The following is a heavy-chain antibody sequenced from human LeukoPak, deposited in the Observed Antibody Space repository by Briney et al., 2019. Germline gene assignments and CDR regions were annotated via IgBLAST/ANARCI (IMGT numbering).Heavy chain of an antibody. CDR1: GYTFTGYY. Sequence: ASVKVSCKASGYTFTGYYMHWVRQAPGQGLEWMGWINPNSGGTNYAQKFQGRVTMTRDTSISTAYMELSRLRSDDTAVYYCAGAPPDWNYASFDYWGQGTLVTVSS. CDR2: INPNSGGT. J-gene: IGHJ4*02. D-gene: IGHD1-7*01. V-gene: IGHV1-2*02. CDR3: AGAPPDWNYASFDY.